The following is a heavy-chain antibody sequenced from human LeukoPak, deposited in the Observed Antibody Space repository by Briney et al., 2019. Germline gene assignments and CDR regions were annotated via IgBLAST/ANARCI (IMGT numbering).Heavy chain of an antibody. D-gene: IGHD3-10*01. V-gene: IGHV3-21*01. J-gene: IGHJ5*02. CDR1: GFTFSSFS. CDR3: ARGLWYGESRTGRFDP. CDR2: ITGSSASI. Sequence: GGSLRLSCAASGFTFSSFSMNWVRQAPGTGLEWVSSITGSSASIYYADSVKGRFTISRDNAKNSLYLQMNSLRAEDTAVYYCARGLWYGESRTGRFDPWGQGTLVTVSS.